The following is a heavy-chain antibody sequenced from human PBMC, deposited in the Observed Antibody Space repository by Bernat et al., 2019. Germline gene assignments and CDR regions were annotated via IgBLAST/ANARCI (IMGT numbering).Heavy chain of an antibody. CDR2: ISGSGGST. J-gene: IGHJ5*02. D-gene: IGHD3-10*01. CDR3: AKDKSYYYGSGGDWFDP. Sequence: EVRLVESGGGLVQPGGSPRLSCAASGFTFRDYWMHWVRQVAGKGLVWVSRISGSGGSTYYADSVKGRFTISRDNSKNTLYLQMNSLRAEDTAVYYCAKDKSYYYGSGGDWFDPWGQGTLVTVSS. V-gene: IGHV3-23*04. CDR1: GFTFRDYW.